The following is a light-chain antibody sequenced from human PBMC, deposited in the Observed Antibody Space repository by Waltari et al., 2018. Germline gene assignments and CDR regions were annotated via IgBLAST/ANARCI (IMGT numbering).Light chain of an antibody. CDR1: QSVSNY. Sequence: DIQMTQSPSSLSASVGDRVTINCRASQSVSNYVTWYQQKPGKAPRLLIYAASNLQSGIPSRFSGSGSGTDFTLTISSLQPEDFATYHCQQSYSTPLWTFGRGTKVEI. V-gene: IGKV1-39*01. J-gene: IGKJ1*01. CDR2: AAS. CDR3: QQSYSTPLWT.